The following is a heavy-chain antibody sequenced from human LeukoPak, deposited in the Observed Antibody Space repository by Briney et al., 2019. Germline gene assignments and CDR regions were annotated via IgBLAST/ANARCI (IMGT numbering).Heavy chain of an antibody. Sequence: PSETLSLTCAVSGGSISSSNWWSWVRQPPGKGLEWIGEIYHSGSTNYNPSLKSRVTMSVDTSKNQFSLKLSSVTAADTAVYYCARDVAGYSNYDPIFDYWGQGTLVTVSS. CDR3: ARDVAGYSNYDPIFDY. CDR1: GGSISSSNW. V-gene: IGHV4-4*02. J-gene: IGHJ4*02. D-gene: IGHD4-11*01. CDR2: IYHSGST.